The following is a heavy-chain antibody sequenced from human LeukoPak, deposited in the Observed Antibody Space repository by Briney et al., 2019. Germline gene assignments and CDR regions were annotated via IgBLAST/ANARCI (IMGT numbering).Heavy chain of an antibody. CDR3: ASSYYYYMDV. Sequence: PSETLSLTCTVSGGSISSGSYYWSWIRQPAGKGLEWIGRIYTSGSTNYNPSLKSRVTISVDTSKNQFSLKLSSVTAADTAVYYCASSYYYYMDVRGKGTTVTVSS. J-gene: IGHJ6*03. CDR1: GGSISSGSYY. V-gene: IGHV4-61*02. CDR2: IYTSGST.